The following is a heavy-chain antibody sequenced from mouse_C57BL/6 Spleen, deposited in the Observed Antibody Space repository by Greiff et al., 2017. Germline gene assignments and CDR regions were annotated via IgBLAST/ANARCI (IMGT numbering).Heavy chain of an antibody. CDR1: GYSITSGYY. CDR3: AREGDYDGYGYCDV. V-gene: IGHV3-6*01. Sequence: EVQLQESGPGLVKPSPSLSLTCSVTGYSITSGYYWNWIRQSPGNRLEWMGYLSYDGSNNYNPSLKNRTSITRDTSKNQFFLKSKSVTTEDTARYYCAREGDYDGYGYCDVGGTGTTVTVSS. J-gene: IGHJ1*03. D-gene: IGHD2-4*01. CDR2: LSYDGSN.